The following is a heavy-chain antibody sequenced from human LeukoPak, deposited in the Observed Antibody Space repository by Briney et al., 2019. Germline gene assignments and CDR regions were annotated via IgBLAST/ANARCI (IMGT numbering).Heavy chain of an antibody. D-gene: IGHD6-19*01. CDR1: GGSFSGYY. V-gene: IGHV4-34*01. J-gene: IGHJ4*02. CDR3: AEISSGWYFDY. Sequence: SETLSLTCAVYGGSFSGYYWSWIRQPPGKGLGWIGEINHSGSTNYNPSLKSRVTISVDTSKNQFSLKLSSVTAADTAVYYCAEISSGWYFDYWGQGTLVTVSS. CDR2: INHSGST.